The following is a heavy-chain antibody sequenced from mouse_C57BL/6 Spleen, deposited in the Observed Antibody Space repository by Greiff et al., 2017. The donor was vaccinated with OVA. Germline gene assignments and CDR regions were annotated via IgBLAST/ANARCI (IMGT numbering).Heavy chain of an antibody. CDR2: IDPSDSYT. CDR1: GYTFTSYW. CDR3: ARSNYYGRRGYFDY. J-gene: IGHJ2*01. V-gene: IGHV1-69*01. Sequence: QVQLQQSGAELVMPGASVKLSCKASGYTFTSYWMHWVKQRPGQGLEWIGEIDPSDSYTNYNQKFKGKSTLTVDKSSSTAYMQLSSLTSEDSAVYYCARSNYYGRRGYFDYWGQGTTLTVSS. D-gene: IGHD1-1*01.